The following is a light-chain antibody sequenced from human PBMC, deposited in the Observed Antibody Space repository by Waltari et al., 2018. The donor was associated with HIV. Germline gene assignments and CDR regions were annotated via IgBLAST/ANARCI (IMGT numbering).Light chain of an antibody. CDR3: HVWESSSDEYV. J-gene: IGLJ1*01. Sequence: SSVLTQPASVSVAPGQTANVTCGGDNVESKSVHWYQQRAGKAPILVLYDDTDRPSGIPERFSGSNFGNTATLTISRVEAGDEGDYYCHVWESSSDEYVFGTGTKVTV. V-gene: IGLV3-21*02. CDR2: DDT. CDR1: NVESKS.